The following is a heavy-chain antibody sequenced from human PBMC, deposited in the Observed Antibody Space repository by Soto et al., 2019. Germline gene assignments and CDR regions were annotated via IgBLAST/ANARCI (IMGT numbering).Heavy chain of an antibody. D-gene: IGHD4-17*01. CDR1: GGSISSGDYY. V-gene: IGHV4-61*08. CDR2: IYYSGST. J-gene: IGHJ4*02. CDR3: ARWYGGSLDY. Sequence: PSETLSLTCTVSGGSISSGDYYWSWIRQPPGKGLEWIGYIYYSGSTNYNPSPKSRVTISVDTSKNQFSLKLNSVTAADTAVYYCARWYGGSLDYWGQGTLVTVSS.